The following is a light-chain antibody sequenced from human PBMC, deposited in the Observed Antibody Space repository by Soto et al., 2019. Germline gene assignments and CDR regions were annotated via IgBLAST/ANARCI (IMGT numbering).Light chain of an antibody. J-gene: IGKJ5*01. CDR2: WAS. Sequence: DIGMTHSPDSLSVSLGERATINCKSSQIVLYSSNNKNYLAWYQQKPGQPPKLLIYWASTRESGAPDRFSGSGSGTDFTLTISSLQAEDVAVYYCQQYYSTPITFGQGTRLEIK. CDR3: QQYYSTPIT. CDR1: QIVLYSSNNKNY. V-gene: IGKV4-1*01.